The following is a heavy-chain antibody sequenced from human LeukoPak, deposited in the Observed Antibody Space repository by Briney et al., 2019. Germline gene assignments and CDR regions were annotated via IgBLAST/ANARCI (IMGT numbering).Heavy chain of an antibody. J-gene: IGHJ6*02. CDR3: AGRASGTRDLYYYYGMDV. CDR1: GGSIRSYY. V-gene: IGHV4-59*08. D-gene: IGHD1-1*01. Sequence: SETLSLTCTVSGGSIRSYYWSWIRQPPGKGLEWIGYTFYNGGTNYNPSLKSRVTISVDTSKSQFSLKMSSVTAADTAVYYCAGRASGTRDLYYYYGMDVWGQGTTVIVSS. CDR2: TFYNGGT.